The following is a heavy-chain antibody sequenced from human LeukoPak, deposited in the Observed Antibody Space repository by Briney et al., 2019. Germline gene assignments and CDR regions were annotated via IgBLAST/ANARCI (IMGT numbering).Heavy chain of an antibody. V-gene: IGHV1-8*01. CDR2: MYANSVNT. CDR3: AIRQQYGSGSSTFDY. CDR1: VYTFTSYD. Sequence: SVNVSCKASVYTFTSYDINWVRQAPGQGREGVGWMYANSVNTGYLQKFPGRVTMTRNNSISTAYMELSSLRSEDTAVYYCAIRQQYGSGSSTFDYWGQGTMVTVSS. J-gene: IGHJ4*02. D-gene: IGHD3-10*01.